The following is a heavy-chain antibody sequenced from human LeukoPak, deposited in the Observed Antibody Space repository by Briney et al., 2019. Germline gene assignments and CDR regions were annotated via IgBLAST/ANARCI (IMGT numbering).Heavy chain of an antibody. J-gene: IGHJ6*03. D-gene: IGHD6-19*01. CDR1: GGSISSSSYY. CDR3: ATTYSSGWYNYYYYMDV. V-gene: IGHV4-39*01. Sequence: KSSETLSLTCTVSGGSISSSSYYWGWIRQPPGKGLEWIGSIYYSGSTYYNPSLKSRVTISVDTSKNQFSLKLSSVTAADTAVYYCATTYSSGWYNYYYYMDVWSKGTTVTVSS. CDR2: IYYSGST.